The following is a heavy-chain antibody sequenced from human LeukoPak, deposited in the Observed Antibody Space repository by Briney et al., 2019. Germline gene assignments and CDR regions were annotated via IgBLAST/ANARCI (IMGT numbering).Heavy chain of an antibody. CDR3: ARDTFQPGLIDS. D-gene: IGHD2-2*01. CDR2: INTDSSDI. Sequence: GGSLRLSCAASGFTFSRFAMNWVRQAPGKGLEWISYINTDSSDIHYADSVKGRFTISRDNAWNTLFLQLSSLRAEDSAVYYCARDTFQPGLIDSWGQGTLVTVSS. CDR1: GFTFSRFA. V-gene: IGHV3-21*05. J-gene: IGHJ4*02.